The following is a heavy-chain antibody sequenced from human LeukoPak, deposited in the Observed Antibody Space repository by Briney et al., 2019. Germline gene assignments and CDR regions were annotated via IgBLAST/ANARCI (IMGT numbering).Heavy chain of an antibody. CDR2: ISVSGNT. CDR3: VTEVSGSFPT. Sequence: PGGSLRLSCAASGFTLSSYAMSWVRQGPGKGLEWVSAISVSGNTYHADSVKGRFTISRDSSKNTLYLQMNSLRAGDAAVYYCVTEVSGSFPTWGQGTLVTVSS. D-gene: IGHD1-26*01. J-gene: IGHJ4*02. CDR1: GFTLSSYA. V-gene: IGHV3-23*01.